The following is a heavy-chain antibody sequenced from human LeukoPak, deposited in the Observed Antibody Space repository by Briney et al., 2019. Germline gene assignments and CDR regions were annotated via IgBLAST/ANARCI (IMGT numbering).Heavy chain of an antibody. CDR1: GGSISSSSYY. D-gene: IGHD3-3*01. CDR2: IYYSGST. V-gene: IGHV4-39*01. CDR3: ASNPTYYDFWSGYYRANYYFDY. J-gene: IGHJ4*02. Sequence: SETLSLTCTVSGGSISSSSYYWGWIRQPPGKGLEWIGSIYYSGSTYYNPSLESRVTISVDTSKNQFSLKLSSVTAADTAVYYCASNPTYYDFWSGYYRANYYFDYWGQGTLVTVSS.